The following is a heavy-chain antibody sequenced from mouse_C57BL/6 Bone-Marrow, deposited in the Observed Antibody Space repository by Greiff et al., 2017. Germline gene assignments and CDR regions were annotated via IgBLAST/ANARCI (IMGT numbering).Heavy chain of an antibody. D-gene: IGHD1-1*01. CDR3: ARDTTVPHYYAMDY. V-gene: IGHV1-19*01. CDR1: GYTFTDYY. CDR2: INPYNGGT. Sequence: VQLKQSGPVLVKPGASVKMSCKASGYTFTDYYMNWVKQSHGKSLEWIGVINPYNGGTSYNQKFKGKATLTVDKSSSTAYMELNSLTSEDSAVYYCARDTTVPHYYAMDYWGQGTSVTVSS. J-gene: IGHJ4*01.